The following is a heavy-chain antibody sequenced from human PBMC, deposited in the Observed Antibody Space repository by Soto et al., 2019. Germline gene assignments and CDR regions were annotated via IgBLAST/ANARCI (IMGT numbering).Heavy chain of an antibody. CDR3: ARRGGYCSGGSCYFGMDV. CDR2: IYYSGST. V-gene: IGHV4-59*08. D-gene: IGHD2-15*01. J-gene: IGHJ6*01. Sequence: QVQLQESGPGLVKPSETLSLTCTVSGGSISSYYWSWIRQPPGKGLEWIGYIYYSGSTNYNPSLKSRVTISVDTSKNQFSLKLSSVTAADTAVYYCARRGGYCSGGSCYFGMDVW. CDR1: GGSISSYY.